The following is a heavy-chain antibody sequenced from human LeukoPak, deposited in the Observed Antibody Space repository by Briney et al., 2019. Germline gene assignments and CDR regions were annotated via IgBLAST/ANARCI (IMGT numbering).Heavy chain of an antibody. V-gene: IGHV3-30*18. D-gene: IGHD1-26*01. CDR2: ISYDGSNK. Sequence: GGSLRLSCAASEFTFSSYGMHRVRRAPGKGLEWVAVISYDGSNKYYADSVKGRFTISRDNSKNTLYLQMNSLRAEDTAVYYCAKVAHPYSGSYFDYWGQGTLVTVSS. CDR1: EFTFSSYG. J-gene: IGHJ4*02. CDR3: AKVAHPYSGSYFDY.